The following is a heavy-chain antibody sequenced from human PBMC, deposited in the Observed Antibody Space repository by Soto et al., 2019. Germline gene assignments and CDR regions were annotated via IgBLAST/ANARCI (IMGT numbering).Heavy chain of an antibody. V-gene: IGHV4-4*02. CDR3: ARVIRQGAAAGKHGMDV. CDR2: IYHSGST. Sequence: SETLSLTCAVSGGSISSSNWWSWVRQPPGKGLEWIGEIYHSGSTNYNPSLESRVTISVDKSKNQFSLKLSSVTAADTAVYYCARVIRQGAAAGKHGMDVWGQGTTVTVSS. CDR1: GGSISSSNW. J-gene: IGHJ6*02. D-gene: IGHD6-13*01.